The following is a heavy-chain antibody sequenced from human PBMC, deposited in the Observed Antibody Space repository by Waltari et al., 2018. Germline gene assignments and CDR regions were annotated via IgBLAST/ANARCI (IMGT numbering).Heavy chain of an antibody. CDR2: IRSKAYGAKK. D-gene: IGHD2-8*01. V-gene: IGHV3-49*04. Sequence: DVQLAESGGGLVHPGRSLRTSCTTSGSPLVDSAMTWVRQAPGQGLEWSCVIRSKAYGAKKDYAAAVRGRFTISRNESKSIAYLQMNSLKTEDTAIYFCARYLVYDEHPLFDRWGQGTLVTVSS. CDR1: GSPLVDSA. CDR3: ARYLVYDEHPLFDR. J-gene: IGHJ5*02.